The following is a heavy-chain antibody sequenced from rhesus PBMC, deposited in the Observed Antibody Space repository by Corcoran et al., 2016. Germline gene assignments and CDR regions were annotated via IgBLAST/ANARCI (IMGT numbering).Heavy chain of an antibody. V-gene: IGHV3S16*01. Sequence: EVQLVESGGGLVQPGGSLRLSCEASGFTFSGYGMSCVRQAPGKGLEWVSSISSTSSYIYYADSVKGRFTFSRDNAKNSLSLQMNSLRAEDTAVYYCTRGLRYFDIWGPGTPITISS. CDR3: TRGLRYFDI. CDR2: ISSTSSYI. J-gene: IGHJ2*01. CDR1: GFTFSGYG. D-gene: IGHD2-15*01.